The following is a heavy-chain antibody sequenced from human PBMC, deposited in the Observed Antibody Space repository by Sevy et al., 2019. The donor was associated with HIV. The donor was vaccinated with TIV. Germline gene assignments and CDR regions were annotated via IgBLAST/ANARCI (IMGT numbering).Heavy chain of an antibody. J-gene: IGHJ6*02. CDR1: GFTFSTYW. CDR2: INEDGTEK. Sequence: GGFLRLSCAASGFTFSTYWMSWFRQAPGKGLEWVANINEDGTEKLYVDSVKGRFTMSRDNAKNSLYLQMNSLRAEDAAVYYCARDNATVSRRGLRYYYYGTDVWGQGTTVTVSS. V-gene: IGHV3-7*01. CDR3: ARDNATVSRRGLRYYYYGTDV. D-gene: IGHD2-2*01.